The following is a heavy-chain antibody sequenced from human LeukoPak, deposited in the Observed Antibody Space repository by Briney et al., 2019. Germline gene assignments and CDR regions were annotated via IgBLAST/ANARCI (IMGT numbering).Heavy chain of an antibody. Sequence: GGSLRLSCAASGFTFSDYYMSWIRQAPGKGLEWVSYISSSGSTIYYADPVKGRFTISRDNAKNSLYLQMNSLRAEDTAVYYCAREVDDCSSTSCAARGGFDYWGQGTLVTVSS. CDR1: GFTFSDYY. CDR3: AREVDDCSSTSCAARGGFDY. D-gene: IGHD2-2*01. V-gene: IGHV3-11*01. CDR2: ISSSGSTI. J-gene: IGHJ4*02.